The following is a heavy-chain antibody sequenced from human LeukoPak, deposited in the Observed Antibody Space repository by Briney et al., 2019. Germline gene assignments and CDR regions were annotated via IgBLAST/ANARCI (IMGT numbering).Heavy chain of an antibody. D-gene: IGHD2-15*01. CDR1: GYTFTSYG. Sequence: ASVKVSCKASGYTFTSYGISWVRQAPGQGLEWVGWISAYNGNTNYAQKLQGRVTMTTDTSTSTAYMELRSLRSDDTAVYYCARDVGYCSGGSCYLFTDWGQGTLVTVSS. CDR2: ISAYNGNT. CDR3: ARDVGYCSGGSCYLFTD. J-gene: IGHJ4*02. V-gene: IGHV1-18*01.